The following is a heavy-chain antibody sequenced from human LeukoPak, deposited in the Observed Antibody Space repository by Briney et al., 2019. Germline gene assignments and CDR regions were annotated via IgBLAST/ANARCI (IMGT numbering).Heavy chain of an antibody. V-gene: IGHV3-64D*06. CDR3: VKDLYRRDTSSWYYYDY. Sequence: GGSLRLTCSASGFIISDYAEHWVRQAPGKGLEYVSAISANGGSTYYADSVKGRFTISRDNSKNTLYLQMSSLRAEDTAIYHCVKDLYRRDTSSWYYYDYWGQGTLVTVSS. CDR2: ISANGGST. J-gene: IGHJ4*02. D-gene: IGHD6-13*01. CDR1: GFIISDYA.